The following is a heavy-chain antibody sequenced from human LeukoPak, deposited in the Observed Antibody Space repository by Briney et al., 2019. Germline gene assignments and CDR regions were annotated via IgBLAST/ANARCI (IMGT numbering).Heavy chain of an antibody. CDR1: GFTVSSNY. CDR2: VRSDGSKK. CDR3: ARDYRDYGYDY. V-gene: IGHV3-30*02. D-gene: IGHD4-17*01. Sequence: GGSLRLSCAASGFTVSSNYMSWVRQAPGKGLEWVAFVRSDGSKKYYADSVKGRFTISRDNSKDTAYLQMNSLRVEDTAVYYCARDYRDYGYDYWGQGTLVTVSS. J-gene: IGHJ4*02.